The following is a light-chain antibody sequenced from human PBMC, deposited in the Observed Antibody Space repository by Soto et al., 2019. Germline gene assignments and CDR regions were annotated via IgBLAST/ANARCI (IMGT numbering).Light chain of an antibody. V-gene: IGKV1-5*03. CDR1: QTISSW. Sequence: IHMTQSPSTLSGSVGYRVTITCRASQTISSWLAWYQQKKGKAPKLLIYKASTLKSGVPSRFSGSGYETEFNLTISSLQTDDLATYYCLQYNSHVKTFGRGTKVDIK. CDR2: KAS. J-gene: IGKJ1*01. CDR3: LQYNSHVKT.